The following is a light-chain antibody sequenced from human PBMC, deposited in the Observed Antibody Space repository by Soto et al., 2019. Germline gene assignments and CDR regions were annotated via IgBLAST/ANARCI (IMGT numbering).Light chain of an antibody. J-gene: IGKJ4*01. CDR2: AAS. V-gene: IGKV1-39*01. Sequence: DIQMTQSPSSLSASVGDRVTIACRASHTISTYLKWYQQKAGEAPKLLIYAASTLQSGVPSRFSGGGSGTDFTLTISSLQPEDFATYFCQQSYSTPLTFGGGTKVEIK. CDR1: HTISTY. CDR3: QQSYSTPLT.